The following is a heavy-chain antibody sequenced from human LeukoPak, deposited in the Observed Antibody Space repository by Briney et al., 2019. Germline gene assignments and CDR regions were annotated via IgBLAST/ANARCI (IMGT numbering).Heavy chain of an antibody. J-gene: IGHJ2*01. CDR3: ARGPYSSSWYTADL. D-gene: IGHD6-13*01. CDR2: INHSGST. CDR1: GGSFSGYY. V-gene: IGHV4-34*01. Sequence: SETLSLTCAVYGGSFSGYYWSWIRQPPGKGLEWIGEINHSGSTNYNPSLKSRVTISVDTSKNQFSLKLSSVTAADTAVYYCARGPYSSSWYTADLWGRGTLVTVSS.